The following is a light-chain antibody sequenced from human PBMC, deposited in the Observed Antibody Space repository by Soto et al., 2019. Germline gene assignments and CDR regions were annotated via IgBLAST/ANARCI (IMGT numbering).Light chain of an antibody. CDR2: EVS. V-gene: IGLV2-8*01. CDR3: SSYAGSNNLGV. J-gene: IGLJ3*02. Sequence: QSALTQPPSASGSPGQSVTISCTGTSSDIGGYNYVSWYQHHPGKAPKVMIYEVSKRPSGVPDRFSGSKSGNTASLTVSGLQPEDEADYYCSSYAGSNNLGVFGGGTQLTVL. CDR1: SSDIGGYNY.